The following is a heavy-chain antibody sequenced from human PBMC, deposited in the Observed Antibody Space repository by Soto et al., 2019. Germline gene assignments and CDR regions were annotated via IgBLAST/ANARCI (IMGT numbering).Heavy chain of an antibody. CDR1: GYTFTSYY. V-gene: IGHV1-46*01. D-gene: IGHD3-3*01. Sequence: ASVKVSFKACGYTFTSYYMHWLRQAPGQGLEWMGIINPSGGSTSYAQKFQGRVTMTRDTSTSTVYMELSSLRSEDTAVYYCARDRAYYDFWSGYSNYYYYYGMDVWGQGTTVTVSS. J-gene: IGHJ6*02. CDR3: ARDRAYYDFWSGYSNYYYYYGMDV. CDR2: INPSGGST.